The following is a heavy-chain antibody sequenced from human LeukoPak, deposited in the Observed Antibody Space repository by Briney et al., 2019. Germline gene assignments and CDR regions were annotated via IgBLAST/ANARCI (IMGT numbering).Heavy chain of an antibody. CDR1: GFTFSSYW. V-gene: IGHV3-74*01. CDR2: INSVGSST. D-gene: IGHD6-19*01. CDR3: ARARYSSGWQFDP. Sequence: PGGSLRLSCAASGFTFSSYWMHWVRQAPGKGLVWVSRINSVGSSTSYADSVKGRFTISRDNAKNTLYLQMNSLRAEDTAVYYCARARYSSGWQFDPWGQGTLVTVSS. J-gene: IGHJ5*02.